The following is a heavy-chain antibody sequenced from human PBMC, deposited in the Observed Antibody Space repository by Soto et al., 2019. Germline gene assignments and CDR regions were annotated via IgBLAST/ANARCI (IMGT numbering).Heavy chain of an antibody. CDR2: ISVDGRTT. J-gene: IGHJ4*02. CDR3: ARGVPNCSSSSCYFDF. Sequence: GGSLRLSCAASGFSFSSHWINWVRQAPGKGLVWVSRISVDGRTTSHADSVKGRFTISRDNAKNTLYLQVNSLRVEDTAVYYCARGVPNCSSSSCYFDFWGQGIRVTVSS. D-gene: IGHD2-2*01. CDR1: GFSFSSHW. V-gene: IGHV3-74*01.